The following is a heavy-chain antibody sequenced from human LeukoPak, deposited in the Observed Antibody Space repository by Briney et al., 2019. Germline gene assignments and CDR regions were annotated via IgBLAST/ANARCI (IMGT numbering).Heavy chain of an antibody. CDR3: TKEGLGSGTFSAWFDL. CDR2: IKSKANSYAT. V-gene: IGHV3-73*01. J-gene: IGHJ5*02. Sequence: GGSLRLSCAASGFTFSNAWMSWVRQAPGKGLEWVGRIKSKANSYATAYAASVKGRFTISRDDSKNTAYLQMNSLRVEDTAVYYCTKEGLGSGTFSAWFDLWGQGTLVTVSS. CDR1: GFTFSNAW. D-gene: IGHD3-10*01.